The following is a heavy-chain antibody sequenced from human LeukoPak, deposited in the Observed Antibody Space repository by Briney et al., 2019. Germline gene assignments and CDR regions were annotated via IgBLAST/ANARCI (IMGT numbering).Heavy chain of an antibody. CDR1: GYTFTGYY. CDR3: ARDLGVTTTNWFDP. D-gene: IGHD4-17*01. CDR2: INPNSGGT. Sequence: VASVKVSCTASGYTFTGYYMHWVRQAPGQGLEWMGRINPNSGGTNYAQKFQGRVTMTRDTSISTAYMELSRLRSDDTAVYYCARDLGVTTTNWFDPWGQGTLVTVSS. J-gene: IGHJ5*02. V-gene: IGHV1-2*06.